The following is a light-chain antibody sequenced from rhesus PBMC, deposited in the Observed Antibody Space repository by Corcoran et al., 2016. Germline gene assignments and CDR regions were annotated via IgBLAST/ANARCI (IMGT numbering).Light chain of an antibody. Sequence: DIQMTQSPSSLSASVGDKVTITCHSSQEISTWVAWYQQKPGKAPKPLIYAASSLQSGDPSRVSGSGYRTDFTLTISSLQPEDFATYYCPQHNSYPYIFGQGTKVEIK. CDR1: QEISTW. J-gene: IGKJ2*01. CDR3: PQHNSYPYI. CDR2: AAS. V-gene: IGKV1-19*01.